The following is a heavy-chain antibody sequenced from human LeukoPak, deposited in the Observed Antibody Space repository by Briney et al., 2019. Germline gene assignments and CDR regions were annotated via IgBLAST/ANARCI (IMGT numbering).Heavy chain of an antibody. V-gene: IGHV3-23*01. Sequence: GGSLTLSCAASGFTFSSYAISWVRQAPGKGREWVSSIIGRGGNTYYADSVKGRFNISRDNSKNTLYLQMNSLRAEDTAVYYCAKDGYDSSGYYGYFDYWGQGTLVTVSS. CDR2: IIGRGGNT. CDR3: AKDGYDSSGYYGYFDY. D-gene: IGHD3-22*01. CDR1: GFTFSSYA. J-gene: IGHJ4*02.